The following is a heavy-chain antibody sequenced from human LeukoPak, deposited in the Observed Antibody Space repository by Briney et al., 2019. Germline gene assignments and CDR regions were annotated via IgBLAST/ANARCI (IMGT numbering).Heavy chain of an antibody. CDR2: ISDSSTTI. D-gene: IGHD3-22*01. Sequence: GGSLRLSCAASGFTFRSYSMNWVRQAPGKGLEWVSYISDSSTTIYYAASVKGRFTISRDNAKNSLHLQMNSLRDEDTAVYYCARARNDYDSNGFSFLDYWGQGTLVTVSS. CDR1: GFTFRSYS. V-gene: IGHV3-48*02. CDR3: ARARNDYDSNGFSFLDY. J-gene: IGHJ4*02.